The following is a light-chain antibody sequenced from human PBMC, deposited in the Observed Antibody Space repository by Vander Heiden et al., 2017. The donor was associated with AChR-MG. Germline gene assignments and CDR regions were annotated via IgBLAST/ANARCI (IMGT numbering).Light chain of an antibody. CDR2: GVS. J-gene: IGLJ1*01. Sequence: QSALPPPPSASASPGPSVTLSCTRTSSDVGTYNYVSWYQHPPDKPPKLIIYGVSRRPAGAPGCSAGSKAGKTSPPTAAGLEDEEEDDYCCSSYAGSNNQVFGTGTKVSVL. CDR1: SSDVGTYNY. V-gene: IGLV2-8*01. CDR3: SSYAGSNNQV.